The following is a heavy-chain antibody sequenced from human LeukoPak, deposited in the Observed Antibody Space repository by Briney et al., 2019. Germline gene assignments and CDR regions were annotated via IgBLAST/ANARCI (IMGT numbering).Heavy chain of an antibody. CDR2: ISDSGGGT. CDR1: GFTFSNYA. D-gene: IGHD3-10*01. Sequence: GGSLRLSCAASGFTFSNYAMTWVRQTPEKGLKWVSSISDSGGGTYYEDSVKGRFTISRDNSKNTLYLQMNSLRAEDTAVYYCAKDSGPGCYYPTGDEYWGQGILVTVSS. CDR3: AKDSGPGCYYPTGDEY. V-gene: IGHV3-23*01. J-gene: IGHJ4*02.